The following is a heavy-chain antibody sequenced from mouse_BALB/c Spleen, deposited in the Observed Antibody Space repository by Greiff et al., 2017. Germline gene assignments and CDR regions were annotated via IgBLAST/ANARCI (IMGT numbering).Heavy chain of an antibody. D-gene: IGHD1-1*01. CDR2: ISSGGST. CDR3: ARGGYYGLY. Sequence: EVHLVESGGGLVKPGGSLKLSCAASGFTFSSYAMSWVRQTPEKRLEWVASISSGGSTYYPDSVKGRFTISRDNARNILYLQMSSLRSEDTAMYYCARGGYYGLYWGQGTTLTVSS. V-gene: IGHV5-6-5*01. CDR1: GFTFSSYA. J-gene: IGHJ2*01.